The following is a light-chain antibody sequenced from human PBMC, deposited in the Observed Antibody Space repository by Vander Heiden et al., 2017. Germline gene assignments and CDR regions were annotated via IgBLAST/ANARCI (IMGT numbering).Light chain of an antibody. Sequence: EIVLTQSPAPLSLSPGSIATLSCRASQSVGRYFAWYQQRPGQSPRLLIYDASNRASGIPARFSASGSGTDFTLTISGLEPEDSAVYYCQQRTHWLVTFGGGTKVEIK. CDR2: DAS. CDR1: QSVGRY. CDR3: QQRTHWLVT. V-gene: IGKV3-11*01. J-gene: IGKJ4*01.